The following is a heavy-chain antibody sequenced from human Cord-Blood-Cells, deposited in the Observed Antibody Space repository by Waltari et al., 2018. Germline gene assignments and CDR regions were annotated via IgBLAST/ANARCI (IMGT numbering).Heavy chain of an antibody. CDR3: AHSGYDYDAFDI. D-gene: IGHD5-12*01. Sequence: QVQLQQSGPGLVKPSQTLSLTCAISGDSVPSHRAAWNWSRQSPSRGLEWLGRTYYRSKWYNDYAVSVKSRITINPDTSKNQFSLQLNSVTPEDTAVYYCAHSGYDYDAFDIWGQGTMVTVSS. J-gene: IGHJ3*02. V-gene: IGHV6-1*01. CDR2: TYYRSKWYN. CDR1: GDSVPSHRAA.